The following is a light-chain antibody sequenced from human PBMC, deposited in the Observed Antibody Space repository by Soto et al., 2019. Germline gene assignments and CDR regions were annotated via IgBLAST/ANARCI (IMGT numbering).Light chain of an antibody. V-gene: IGKV2-24*01. Sequence: DIVMTQTPLSSLVTPGQPASISCRSSQSLVHRDGHTYLSWLHQRPGQPPRLLIYTISNRFSGVPDRFTGRGAGTDFTLKISRVEAEDVGVYYCMQLPQFPCTFGQGTKVELK. CDR1: QSLVHRDGHTY. J-gene: IGKJ1*01. CDR2: TIS. CDR3: MQLPQFPCT.